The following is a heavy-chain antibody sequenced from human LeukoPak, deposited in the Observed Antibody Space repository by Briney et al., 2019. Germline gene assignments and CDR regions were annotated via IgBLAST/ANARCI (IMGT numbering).Heavy chain of an antibody. CDR3: ARLGGYDFWSGYKKGSFDY. Sequence: GGSLRLSCAASGFTFSSYEMNWVRQAPGKGLEWVSYISSSGSTIYYADSVKGRFTISRDNPKNSLYLQMNSLRAEDTAVYYCARLGGYDFWSGYKKGSFDYWGQGTLVTVSS. CDR1: GFTFSSYE. D-gene: IGHD3-3*01. J-gene: IGHJ4*02. V-gene: IGHV3-48*03. CDR2: ISSSGSTI.